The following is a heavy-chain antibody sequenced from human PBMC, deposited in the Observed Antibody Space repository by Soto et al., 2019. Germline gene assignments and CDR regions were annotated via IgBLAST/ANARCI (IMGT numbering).Heavy chain of an antibody. CDR1: GFTFRWYW. V-gene: IGHV3-7*01. D-gene: IGHD3-16*01. J-gene: IGHJ4*02. CDR2: IKQDGSEK. Sequence: EVQLVESGGGLVQPGGSLRLSCAASGFTFRWYWMSWVRQAPGKGLQWVANIKQDGSEKYYVDSVKGRFTISRDNAKKSLYLQKNRRRAEGTSVYYCASPRGGLWGQGTLVTVSS. CDR3: ASPRGGL.